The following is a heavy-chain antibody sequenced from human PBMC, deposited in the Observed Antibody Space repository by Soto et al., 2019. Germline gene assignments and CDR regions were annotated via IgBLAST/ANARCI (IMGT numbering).Heavy chain of an antibody. V-gene: IGHV3-33*01. CDR2: IWYDGSNK. J-gene: IGHJ4*02. D-gene: IGHD5-18*01. CDR1: GFTFSSYG. CDR3: ARGGIQLWLTDFDY. Sequence: GGSLRLSCAASGFTFSSYGMHWVRQAPGKGLEWVAVIWYDGSNKYYADSVKGRFTISRDNSKNTLYLQMNSLRAEDTAVYYCARGGIQLWLTDFDYWGQGTLVTVSS.